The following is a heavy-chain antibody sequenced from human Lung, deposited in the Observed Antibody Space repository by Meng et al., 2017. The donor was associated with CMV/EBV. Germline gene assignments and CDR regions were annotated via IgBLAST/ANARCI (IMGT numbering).Heavy chain of an antibody. Sequence: GEXXKISCAASGFTFSTYNMNWVRQAPGKGLEWVSSISSSSNYIYYADSVKGRFTISRANARNSLFLQMNSLRAEDTAVYYCGRVPGLGMSFYYGLDVGGRGTTATVPS. CDR3: GRVPGLGMSFYYGLDV. CDR2: ISSSSNYI. J-gene: IGHJ6*02. CDR1: GFTFSTYN. D-gene: IGHD7-27*01. V-gene: IGHV3-21*06.